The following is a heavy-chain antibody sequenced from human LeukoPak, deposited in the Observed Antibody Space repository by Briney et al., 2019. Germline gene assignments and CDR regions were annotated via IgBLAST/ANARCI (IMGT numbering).Heavy chain of an antibody. CDR3: ARGRNSSGWYGYYYYGMDV. CDR1: GGTFSSYA. CDR2: IIPIFGTA. V-gene: IGHV1-69*13. D-gene: IGHD6-19*01. Sequence: ASVKVSCKASGGTFSSYAISWVRQAPGQGLEWMGGIIPIFGTANYAQKFQGRVTITADESTSTAYMELSSLRSEDTAVYYCARGRNSSGWYGYYYYGMDVWGQGTTVTVSS. J-gene: IGHJ6*02.